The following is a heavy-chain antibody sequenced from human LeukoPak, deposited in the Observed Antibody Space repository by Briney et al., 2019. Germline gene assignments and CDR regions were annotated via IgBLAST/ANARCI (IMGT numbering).Heavy chain of an antibody. CDR2: IYYRGSP. CDR1: GGSISSYY. D-gene: IGHD4-17*01. Sequence: SETLSLTCTVSGGSISSYYWSWIRQPPGKGLEWIGYIYYRGSPNYNPSLKSRVTISVDPAKNQFSLKLSCVTAPDTAVYYCARDKDHGDYFHYWGQGTLVTVSS. CDR3: ARDKDHGDYFHY. J-gene: IGHJ4*02. V-gene: IGHV4-59*01.